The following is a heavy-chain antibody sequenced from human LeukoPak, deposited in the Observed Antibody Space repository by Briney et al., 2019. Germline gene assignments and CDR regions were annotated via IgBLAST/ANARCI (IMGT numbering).Heavy chain of an antibody. D-gene: IGHD6-13*01. CDR2: INPNSGGT. CDR3: ASSPQYSSSFYLLEY. CDR1: GYTFAGYY. J-gene: IGHJ4*01. V-gene: IGHV1-2*02. Sequence: ASVKVSCKASGYTFAGYYMHWVRQAPGQGLEWMGWINPNSGGTNYAQKFQGRVTMTRDTSISTAYMELSRLRSDDTAVYYCASSPQYSSSFYLLEYRGDGTLGTVSS.